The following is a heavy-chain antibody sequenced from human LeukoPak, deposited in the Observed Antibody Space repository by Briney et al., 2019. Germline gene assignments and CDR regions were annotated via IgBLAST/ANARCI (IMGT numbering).Heavy chain of an antibody. CDR3: ARGRSRGIVATPFDY. V-gene: IGHV4-59*01. CDR1: GVSISSYY. D-gene: IGHD1-26*01. CDR2: IYYSGST. J-gene: IGHJ4*02. Sequence: PSETLSLTCTVSGVSISSYYWSWIRQPPGKGLEWIGYIYYSGSTNYNPSLNSRVTISVDTSKNQFSLRLSSVTAADTAVYYCARGRSRGIVATPFDYWGQGTLVTVPS.